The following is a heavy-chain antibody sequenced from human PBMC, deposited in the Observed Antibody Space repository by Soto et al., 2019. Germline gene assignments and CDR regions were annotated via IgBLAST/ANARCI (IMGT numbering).Heavy chain of an antibody. Sequence: GGSLRLSCAASGFTFSSYGMHWVRQAPGKGLEWVAVIWYDGSNKYYADSVKGRFTISRDNSKNTLYLQMNSLRAEDTAVYYCARRRGEVVSGYYYYYMDVWGKATTVTVSS. CDR2: IWYDGSNK. CDR1: GFTFSSYG. D-gene: IGHD2-15*01. J-gene: IGHJ6*03. CDR3: ARRRGEVVSGYYYYYMDV. V-gene: IGHV3-33*01.